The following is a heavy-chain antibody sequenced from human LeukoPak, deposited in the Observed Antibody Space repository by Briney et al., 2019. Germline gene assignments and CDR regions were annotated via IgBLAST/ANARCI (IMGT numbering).Heavy chain of an antibody. CDR1: GFTFSSYG. CDR3: AKNSGGGCYWGGDY. D-gene: IGHD2-15*01. J-gene: IGHJ4*02. Sequence: GGSLRLSCAASGFTFSSYGMHWVRQAPGKGLEWVAVIWYDGSNKYYADSVKGRFTISRDNSKNTLYLQMDSLRAEDTAVYYCAKNSGGGCYWGGDYWGQGTLVTVSS. CDR2: IWYDGSNK. V-gene: IGHV3-33*06.